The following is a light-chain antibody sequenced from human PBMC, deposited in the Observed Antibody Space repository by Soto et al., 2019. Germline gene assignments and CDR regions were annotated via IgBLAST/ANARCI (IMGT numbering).Light chain of an antibody. CDR3: QQYDSSPYT. J-gene: IGKJ2*01. CDR1: QSVSSSF. CDR2: GAS. Sequence: EIVLTQSPGTLSLSPGERATLSCRASQSVSSSFLAWYQQKPGQAPRLLIYGASSRATGIPDRFSGSGSGTDFTLTISRLEPEDFVVYYCQQYDSSPYTFGQGTNLEIK. V-gene: IGKV3-20*01.